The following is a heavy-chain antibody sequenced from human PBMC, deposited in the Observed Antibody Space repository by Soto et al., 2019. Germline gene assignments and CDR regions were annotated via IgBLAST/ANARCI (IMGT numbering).Heavy chain of an antibody. Sequence: QVQLQESGPGLVKPSETLSLTCTVSGGSLSSHYWTWIRQPPGKGLEWIGYIYYSGSTNYNPSLKSRVPMSVDTSKNQFSLHLASVPAADTALYYCARGGWSLDLWGQGTLLTVSS. D-gene: IGHD6-19*01. CDR1: GGSLSSHY. CDR3: ARGGWSLDL. CDR2: IYYSGST. V-gene: IGHV4-59*11. J-gene: IGHJ5*02.